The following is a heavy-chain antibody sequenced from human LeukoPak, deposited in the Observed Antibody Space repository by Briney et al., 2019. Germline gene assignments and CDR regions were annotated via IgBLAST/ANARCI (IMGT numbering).Heavy chain of an antibody. J-gene: IGHJ5*02. V-gene: IGHV4-34*01. D-gene: IGHD3-22*01. CDR3: ARDSKYDSTGHAP. CDR2: FTHLETT. Sequence: PSETLSLTCDVYGGSFRGYYWTWIRQSPGKGLGWLGEFTHLETTNYNPSLKSRVTISVDTSNNQFSLKLNSVTAADTAMYYCARDSKYDSTGHAPWGLGTLVTVSS. CDR1: GGSFRGYY.